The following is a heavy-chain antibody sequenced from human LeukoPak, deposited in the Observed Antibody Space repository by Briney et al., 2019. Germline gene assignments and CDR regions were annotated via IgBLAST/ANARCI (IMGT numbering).Heavy chain of an antibody. V-gene: IGHV3-30*18. CDR1: RFTFSSYG. CDR3: AKASYGYLFDY. J-gene: IGHJ4*02. Sequence: TGGSLRLSCAASRFTFSSYGMHWVRQAPGKGLEWVAVISYDGSNKYYADSVKGRFTISRDNSKNTLYLQMNSLRAEDTAVYYCAKASYGYLFDYWGQGTLVTVSS. D-gene: IGHD5-18*01. CDR2: ISYDGSNK.